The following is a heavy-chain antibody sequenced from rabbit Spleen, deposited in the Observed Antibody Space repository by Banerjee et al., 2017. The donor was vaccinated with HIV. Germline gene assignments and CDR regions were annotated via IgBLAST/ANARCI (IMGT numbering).Heavy chain of an antibody. CDR2: IDTGSSGFT. J-gene: IGHJ6*01. Sequence: QEQLVESGGGLVKPEGSLTLTCKASRFSFSDRDVMCWVRQAPGKGLEWNACIDTGSSGFTYFASWAKGRFTISKTSSTTVTLQKTSLTAADTATYFCARDTSSSFSSYGMDLWGPGTLV. CDR3: ARDTSSSFSSYGMDL. CDR1: RFSFSDRDV. V-gene: IGHV1S45*01. D-gene: IGHD1-1*01.